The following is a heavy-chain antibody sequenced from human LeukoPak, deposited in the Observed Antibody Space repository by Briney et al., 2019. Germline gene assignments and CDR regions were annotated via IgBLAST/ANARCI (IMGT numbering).Heavy chain of an antibody. V-gene: IGHV4-39*07. CDR3: ARVSSVGMKDYYYFMDV. Sequence: RASETLSLTCTVSGGSISSSSYYWGWIRQPPGKGLEWIGSIYYSGSTYYNPSLKSRVTISVDTSKNQFSLKLSSVTAADTAVYYCARVSSVGMKDYYYFMDVWGKGTTVTVSS. CDR1: GGSISSSSYY. J-gene: IGHJ6*03. CDR2: IYYSGST. D-gene: IGHD2-21*01.